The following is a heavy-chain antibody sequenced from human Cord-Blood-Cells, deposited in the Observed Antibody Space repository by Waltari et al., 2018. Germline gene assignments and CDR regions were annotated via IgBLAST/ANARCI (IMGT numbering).Heavy chain of an antibody. J-gene: IGHJ5*02. CDR3: AREQRIVVVPAAPAWFDP. V-gene: IGHV1-2*02. CDR1: GYTFTGYY. CDR2: INPNGGGT. D-gene: IGHD2-2*01. Sequence: QVQLVQSGAEVKKPGASVKVSCKASGYTFTGYYMHWVRQAPGQGLEWMGGINPNGGGTNYAQKFQGRVTMTRDTSISTAYMELSRLRSDDTAVYYCAREQRIVVVPAAPAWFDPWGQGTLVTVSS.